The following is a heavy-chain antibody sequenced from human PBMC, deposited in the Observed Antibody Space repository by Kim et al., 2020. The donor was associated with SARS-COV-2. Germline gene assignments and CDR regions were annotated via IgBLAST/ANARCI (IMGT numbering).Heavy chain of an antibody. CDR2: T. V-gene: IGHV1-18*01. J-gene: IGHJ4*02. D-gene: IGHD6-13*01. CDR3: ARGPIAAAGDY. Sequence: TNYAQKLQGRVTMTRDTSASTTYMELRSLRSDDTAVYYCARGPIAAAGDYWGQGTLVTVSS.